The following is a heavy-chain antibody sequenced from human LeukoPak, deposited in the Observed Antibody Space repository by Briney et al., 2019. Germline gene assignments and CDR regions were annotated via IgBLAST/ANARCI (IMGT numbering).Heavy chain of an antibody. Sequence: PSETLSLTCAVSGGSISNNSYYWGWIRQPPGKGLESIGSIYYSGSTYYNPSLKSRVTISVDTSKNQFSLKLSSVTAADTAVYYCARAPIFPSWYFDLWGRGTLVTVSS. V-gene: IGHV4-39*07. CDR3: ARAPIFPSWYFDL. CDR2: IYYSGST. J-gene: IGHJ2*01. CDR1: GGSISNNSYY.